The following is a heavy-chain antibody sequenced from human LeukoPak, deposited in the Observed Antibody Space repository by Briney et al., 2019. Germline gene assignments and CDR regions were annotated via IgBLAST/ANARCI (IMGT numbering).Heavy chain of an antibody. CDR2: ISSSGSTI. CDR1: GFTFSSYE. Sequence: GGSLRLSCAASGFTFSSYEMNWVRQAPGKGLEWVSYISSSGSTIYYADSVKGRFTISRGNAKNSLYLQMNSLRAEDTAVYYCARDPTMTTVTHYGMDVWGKGTTVTVSS. CDR3: ARDPTMTTVTHYGMDV. D-gene: IGHD4-17*01. J-gene: IGHJ6*04. V-gene: IGHV3-48*03.